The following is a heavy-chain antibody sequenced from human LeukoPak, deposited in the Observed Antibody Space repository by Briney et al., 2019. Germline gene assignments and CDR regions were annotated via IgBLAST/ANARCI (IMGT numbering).Heavy chain of an antibody. D-gene: IGHD3-10*01. CDR2: INHSGST. J-gene: IGHJ4*02. CDR1: GGSFSGYY. V-gene: IGHV4-34*01. Sequence: SETLSLTCAVYGGSFSGYYWGWIRQPPGKGLEWIGEINHSGSTNYNPSLKSRVTISVDTSKNQFSLKLSSVTAADTAVYYCARHGSGHDYWGQGTLVTVSS. CDR3: ARHGSGHDY.